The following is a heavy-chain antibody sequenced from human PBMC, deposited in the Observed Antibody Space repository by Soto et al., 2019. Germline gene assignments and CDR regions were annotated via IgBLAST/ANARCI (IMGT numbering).Heavy chain of an antibody. CDR1: GGSISSGGYY. CDR3: AWVRGNQLLGCCDP. D-gene: IGHD2-2*01. Sequence: QVQLQESGPGLVKPSQTLSLTCTVSGGSISSGGYYWSWIRQHPGKGLEWIGYIYHSGTTYYNPALRTRVTITVDTSENPFARKLTSVTAADTAVYYCAWVRGNQLLGCCDPWGQGTLVTVSS. J-gene: IGHJ5*02. CDR2: IYHSGTT. V-gene: IGHV4-31*03.